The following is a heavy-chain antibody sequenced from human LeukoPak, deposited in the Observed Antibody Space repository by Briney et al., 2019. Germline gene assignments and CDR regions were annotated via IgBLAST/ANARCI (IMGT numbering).Heavy chain of an antibody. D-gene: IGHD2-2*02. CDR2: INPNSGGT. V-gene: IGHV1-2*02. CDR1: GYTFTGYH. Sequence: ASVKVSCKASGYTFTGYHMHWVRQAPGQGLEWMGWINPNSGGTNYAQKFQGRVTMTRDTSISTAYMELSRLRSDDTAVYYCARISPLCSSTSCYIFDPWGQGTLVTVSS. J-gene: IGHJ5*02. CDR3: ARISPLCSSTSCYIFDP.